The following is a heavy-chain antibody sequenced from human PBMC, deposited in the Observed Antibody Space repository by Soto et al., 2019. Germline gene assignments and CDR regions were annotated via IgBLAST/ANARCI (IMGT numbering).Heavy chain of an antibody. Sequence: SGPTLVNPTETLTLTCTVSGFSLSNARMGVSWIRQPPGEALEWLAHIFSNDEKSYSTSLKSRLTISKDTSKNQVVLTMTNMDPVDTATYYCAHSMYSRSSFDYWGQGTLVTVSS. J-gene: IGHJ4*02. V-gene: IGHV2-26*01. D-gene: IGHD6-6*01. CDR1: GFSLSNARMG. CDR3: AHSMYSRSSFDY. CDR2: IFSNDEK.